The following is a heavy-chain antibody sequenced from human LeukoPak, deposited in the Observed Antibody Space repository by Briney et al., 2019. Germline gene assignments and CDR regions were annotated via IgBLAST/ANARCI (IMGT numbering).Heavy chain of an antibody. CDR3: VRGDFTLDY. V-gene: IGHV3-74*01. CDR1: GFTISGFW. D-gene: IGHD2-21*02. J-gene: IGHJ4*02. CDR2: IKDDASIR. Sequence: GGSLRLSCTASGFTISGFWMHWVRQAPGNGLVWVSRIKDDASIRDYAESVKGRFTISRDNAKNTLYLQIDSLRADDTAVYHCVRGDFTLDYWGQGTLVTVSS.